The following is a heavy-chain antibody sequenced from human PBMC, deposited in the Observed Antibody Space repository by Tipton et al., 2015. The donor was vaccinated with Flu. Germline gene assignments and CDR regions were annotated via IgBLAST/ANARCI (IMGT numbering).Heavy chain of an antibody. Sequence: TLSLTCTVSGYSISSGYYWGWIRQPPGKGLEWIGSIYHSGITYYNPSLKSRVTISVDTSKHQFSLKVSSVTAADTAVYYCARAAITIFGVAQVYYYGMDFWGKGTTVTVSS. V-gene: IGHV4-38-2*02. CDR3: ARAAITIFGVAQVYYYGMDF. CDR2: IYHSGIT. CDR1: GYSISSGYY. D-gene: IGHD3-3*01. J-gene: IGHJ6*04.